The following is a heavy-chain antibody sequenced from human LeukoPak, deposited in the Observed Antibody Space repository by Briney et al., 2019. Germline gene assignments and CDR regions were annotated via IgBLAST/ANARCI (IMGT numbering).Heavy chain of an antibody. Sequence: GGSLRLSCVASGFTFSSYGMHWVRQAPGKGLEWVAFIRYDGRNKYYAESVKGRFTISRDNSRNIYLQMNSLRGDDTAVYYCAREMERLGPFDYWGQGTLVTVSS. V-gene: IGHV3-30*02. CDR2: IRYDGRNK. J-gene: IGHJ4*02. D-gene: IGHD1-1*01. CDR1: GFTFSSYG. CDR3: AREMERLGPFDY.